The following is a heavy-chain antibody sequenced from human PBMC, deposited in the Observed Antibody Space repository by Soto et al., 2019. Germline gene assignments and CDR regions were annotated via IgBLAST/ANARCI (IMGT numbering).Heavy chain of an antibody. D-gene: IGHD3-3*01. V-gene: IGHV4-39*01. Sequence: SETLSLTCTVSGGSISSISNHYCSWIRLPPGKGLEWIGYISYRGSTYYNPSLKSRVTISVDTSKNQFSLKLSSVTAADTAVYYCARQTMYYDFWSGPNWFDPWGQGTLVTVSS. J-gene: IGHJ5*02. CDR3: ARQTMYYDFWSGPNWFDP. CDR1: GGSISSISNHY. CDR2: ISYRGST.